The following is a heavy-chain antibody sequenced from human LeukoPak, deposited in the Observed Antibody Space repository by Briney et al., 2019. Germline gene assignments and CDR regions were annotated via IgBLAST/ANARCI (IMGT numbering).Heavy chain of an antibody. J-gene: IGHJ4*02. CDR1: GASISSY. CDR3: ARDQDYYGSGSYGPDY. V-gene: IGHV4-59*01. D-gene: IGHD3-10*01. CDR2: IYHSGST. Sequence: SETLSLTCTVSGASISSYWGWIRQPPGKGLEWIGYIYHSGSTNYNPSLKSRVTISVDTSKNQFSLKLTSVTAADTAVYYCARDQDYYGSGSYGPDYWGQGTLVTVSS.